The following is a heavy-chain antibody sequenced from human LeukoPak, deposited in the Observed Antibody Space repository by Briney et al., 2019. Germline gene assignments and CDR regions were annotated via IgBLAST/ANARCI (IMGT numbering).Heavy chain of an antibody. CDR1: GFTFSNYG. V-gene: IGHV3-7*01. CDR2: IKQDVSEQ. J-gene: IGHJ5*02. D-gene: IGHD3-10*01. Sequence: PGGTLRLSCAASGFTFSNYGMTWVRQAPGKGLEWVANIKQDVSEQYYVDSVKGRFTISRDNAKNSLYLQMNSLRAEDTAVYYCARPLMYYYGSETYFWFDPWGQGILVTVSS. CDR3: ARPLMYYYGSETYFWFDP.